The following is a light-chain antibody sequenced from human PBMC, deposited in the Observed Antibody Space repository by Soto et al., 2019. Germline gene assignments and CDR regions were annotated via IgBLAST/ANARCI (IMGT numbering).Light chain of an antibody. V-gene: IGLV3-21*04. Sequence: SYELTQPPSVSVAPGKTARITCGGNNIGSKSVHWYQQKPGQAPVLVICSDSDRPSGIPERFSGSNSGNTATLTISRVEAGDEADYYCQVWDSSSDHVVFGGGTKLTVL. CDR2: SDS. CDR3: QVWDSSSDHVV. CDR1: NIGSKS. J-gene: IGLJ2*01.